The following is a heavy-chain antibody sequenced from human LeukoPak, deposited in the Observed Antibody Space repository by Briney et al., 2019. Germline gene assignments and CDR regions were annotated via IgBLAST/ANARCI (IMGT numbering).Heavy chain of an antibody. CDR3: AREGGYSGNYRDCYFDY. CDR1: GFTFSSYA. J-gene: IGHJ4*02. Sequence: GGSLRLSCAASGFTFSSYAIHWVRQAPGKGLEWVAVISYDGSNKYYADSVKGRFTISRDNSKNMLYLQMNSLRAEDTAVYYCAREGGYSGNYRDCYFDYWGQGTLVTVSS. CDR2: ISYDGSNK. D-gene: IGHD1-26*01. V-gene: IGHV3-30*04.